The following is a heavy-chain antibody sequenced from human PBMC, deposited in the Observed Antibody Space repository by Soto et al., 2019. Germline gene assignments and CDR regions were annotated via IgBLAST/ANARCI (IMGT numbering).Heavy chain of an antibody. J-gene: IGHJ4*02. CDR1: GFTVSSNY. V-gene: IGHV3-53*01. CDR3: AREVLIYCSGGSCYGSGFDY. Sequence: GGSLRLSCAASGFTVSSNYMSWVRQAPGKGLEWVSVIYSGGSTYYADSVKGRFTISRDNSKNTLYLQMNSLRAEDTAVYYCAREVLIYCSGGSCYGSGFDYWGQGTRATVS. D-gene: IGHD2-15*01. CDR2: IYSGGST.